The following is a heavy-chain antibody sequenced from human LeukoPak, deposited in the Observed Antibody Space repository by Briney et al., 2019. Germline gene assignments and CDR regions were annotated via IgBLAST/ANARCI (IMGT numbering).Heavy chain of an antibody. V-gene: IGHV4-34*01. CDR1: GGSFSGYY. Sequence: SETLSLTCAVYGGSFSGYYWSWIRQPPRKGLEWIGEINRSGSTNYNPSLKSRVTISVDTSKTQFSLKLSSVTAADTAVYYCARRGPDPRPGIAAAGMGYWGQGTLVTVSS. J-gene: IGHJ4*02. CDR3: ARRGPDPRPGIAAAGMGY. CDR2: INRSGST. D-gene: IGHD6-13*01.